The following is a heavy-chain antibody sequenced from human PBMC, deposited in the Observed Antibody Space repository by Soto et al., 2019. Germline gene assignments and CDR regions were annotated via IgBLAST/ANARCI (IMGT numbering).Heavy chain of an antibody. CDR3: AKDLRYYGSGSYYRDYYYYGMDV. D-gene: IGHD3-10*01. CDR1: GFTFSSYG. V-gene: IGHV3-30*18. CDR2: ISYDGSNK. Sequence: QVQLVESGGGVVQPGRSLRLSCAASGFTFSSYGMHWVRQAPGKGLEWVAVISYDGSNKYYADSVKGRFTISRDNSKNTLYLQMNSLRAEDTAVYYCAKDLRYYGSGSYYRDYYYYGMDVWGQGTTVTVSS. J-gene: IGHJ6*02.